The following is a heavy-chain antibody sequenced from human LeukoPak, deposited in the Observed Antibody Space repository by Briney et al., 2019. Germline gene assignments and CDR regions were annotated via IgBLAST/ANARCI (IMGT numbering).Heavy chain of an antibody. CDR3: ARAPDTSGYFAQPNFDY. J-gene: IGHJ4*02. CDR2: INHSGGVT. D-gene: IGHD3-22*01. V-gene: IGHV1-46*01. Sequence: ASVKVSCKASGYTVASHYLLWVRQAPGQGLEWMGIINHSGGVTSSAQKFQGRVTMTRDTSLITVFMELSSLTSEDTAVYYCARAPDTSGYFAQPNFDYWGQGTLVTVSS. CDR1: GYTVASHY.